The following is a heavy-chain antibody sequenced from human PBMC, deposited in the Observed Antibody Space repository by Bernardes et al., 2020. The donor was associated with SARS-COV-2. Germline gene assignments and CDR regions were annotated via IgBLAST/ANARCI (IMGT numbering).Heavy chain of an antibody. CDR3: ARVGERYYDFWSGSGDYYYYMDV. D-gene: IGHD3-3*01. V-gene: IGHV3-21*01. CDR1: GFTFSSYS. Sequence: GSLRLSCAASGFTFSSYSMNWVRQAPGKGLEWVSSISSSSSYIYYADSVKGRFTISRDNSKNTLYLQMNSLRAEDTAVYYCARVGERYYDFWSGSGDYYYYMDVWGKGTTVTVSS. CDR2: ISSSSSYI. J-gene: IGHJ6*03.